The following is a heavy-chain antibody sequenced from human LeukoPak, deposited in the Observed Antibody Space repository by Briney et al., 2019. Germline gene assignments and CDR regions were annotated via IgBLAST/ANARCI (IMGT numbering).Heavy chain of an antibody. V-gene: IGHV4-34*01. CDR1: GGSFSGYY. Sequence: SETLSLTCAVYGGSFSGYYWSWIRQPPGKGLVWIGEINHSGSTNYNPSLKSRVTISVDTSKNQFSLKLSSVTAADTAVYYCARSYSGSYLPFDYWGQGTLVTVSS. D-gene: IGHD1-26*01. CDR3: ARSYSGSYLPFDY. J-gene: IGHJ4*02. CDR2: INHSGST.